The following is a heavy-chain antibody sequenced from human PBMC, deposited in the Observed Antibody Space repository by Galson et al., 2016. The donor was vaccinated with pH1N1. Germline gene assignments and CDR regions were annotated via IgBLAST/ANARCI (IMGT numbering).Heavy chain of an antibody. CDR1: GVTFSSYS. V-gene: IGHV1-69*05. CDR2: VIAIYRTT. Sequence: SVKVSCKVSGVTFSSYSIRWVRQAPGQGLEWMGGVIAIYRTTSFAQRFKDRVTITTDESTTTAFMELNSLKSDDTAIYYCARQRTGYYVGRYAFDVWGQGTRVTVSS. J-gene: IGHJ3*01. CDR3: ARQRTGYYVGRYAFDV. D-gene: IGHD3/OR15-3a*01.